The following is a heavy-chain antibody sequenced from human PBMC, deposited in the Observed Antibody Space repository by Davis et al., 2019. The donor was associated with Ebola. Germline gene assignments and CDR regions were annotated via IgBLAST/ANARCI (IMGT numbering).Heavy chain of an antibody. CDR3: ARGGGGDSSGFQSWFDP. CDR1: GGTFTSYA. J-gene: IGHJ5*02. D-gene: IGHD3-22*01. V-gene: IGHV1-69*01. CDR2: IIPLFGTA. Sequence: KVSCTASGGTFTSYALSWVRQAPGQGLEWMGGIIPLFGTANYAQKFQDRVTITADESTSTSYMELNSLRSDDTAVYYCARGGGGDSSGFQSWFDPWGQGTLVTVSS.